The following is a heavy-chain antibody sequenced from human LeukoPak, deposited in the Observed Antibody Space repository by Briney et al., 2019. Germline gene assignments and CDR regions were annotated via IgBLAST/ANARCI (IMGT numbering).Heavy chain of an antibody. Sequence: SVKVSCTASGGTFSSYTISWVRQAPGQGLGWMGRIIPILGIANYAQNFQGRVTITADKSTSTAYLELSSLRSEDTAVYYCARDRSGYNPEYFQHWGQGTLVTVSS. J-gene: IGHJ1*01. CDR2: IIPILGIA. CDR1: GGTFSSYT. D-gene: IGHD3-22*01. CDR3: ARDRSGYNPEYFQH. V-gene: IGHV1-69*04.